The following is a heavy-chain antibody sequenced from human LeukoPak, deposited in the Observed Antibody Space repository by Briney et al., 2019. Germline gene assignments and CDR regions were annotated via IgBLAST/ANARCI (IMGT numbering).Heavy chain of an antibody. D-gene: IGHD1-7*01. CDR2: IYYSGST. CDR1: GGSISSYY. Sequence: SETLSLTCTVAGGSISSYYCSSLRQPPGKGLEWIGHIYYSGSTNYNPSLRSRVTISVDTSKNQFSLKLSSVTAADTAVDYCARHADWNYMRWFDPWGQGTLVTVSS. J-gene: IGHJ5*02. V-gene: IGHV4-59*08. CDR3: ARHADWNYMRWFDP.